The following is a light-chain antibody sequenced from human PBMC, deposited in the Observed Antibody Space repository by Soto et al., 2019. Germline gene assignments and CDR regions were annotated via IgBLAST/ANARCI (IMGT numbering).Light chain of an antibody. CDR2: GAS. CDR3: RHFGSSSPPT. CDR1: QGVTSNY. Sequence: EIVLTQSPGTLSLSPGERATLSCRASQGVTSNYLAWYQQRPGQAPRLLIYGASNRATGIPDRFSGGGSGTDFTLTIGGLELEVFVIFYCRHFGSSSPPTSGQGHDWRLN. V-gene: IGKV3-20*01. J-gene: IGKJ5*01.